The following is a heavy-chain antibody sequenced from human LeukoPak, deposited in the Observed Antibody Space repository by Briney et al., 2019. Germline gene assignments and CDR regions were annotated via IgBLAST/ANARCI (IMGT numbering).Heavy chain of an antibody. V-gene: IGHV3-21*01. D-gene: IGHD3-10*01. CDR2: ISSSSSYI. Sequence: GGSLRLSCAASGFTFSSYSMNWVRQAPGKGLEWVSSISSSSSYIYYADSVKGRFTISRDNSKNTLYLQMNSLRAEDTAVYYCATEIYRFGELDYWGQGTLVTVSS. J-gene: IGHJ4*02. CDR3: ATEIYRFGELDY. CDR1: GFTFSSYS.